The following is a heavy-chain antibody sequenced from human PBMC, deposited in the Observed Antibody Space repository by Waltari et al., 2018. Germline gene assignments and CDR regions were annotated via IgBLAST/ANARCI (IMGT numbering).Heavy chain of an antibody. CDR2: INPGRANT. V-gene: IGHV3-23*04. J-gene: IGHJ5*02. D-gene: IGHD3-10*01. Sequence: EVQLVQSGGGLVQPGGSLRLSCEASGFSFYTYARPWVRRAQGKGLEWVSTINPGRANTYYADSVRGRFTISRDNSKNTLYLQLNNLRAEDTATYYCAKADNKWELLWFDSWGQGNLVIVSS. CDR1: GFSFYTYA. CDR3: AKADNKWELLWFDS.